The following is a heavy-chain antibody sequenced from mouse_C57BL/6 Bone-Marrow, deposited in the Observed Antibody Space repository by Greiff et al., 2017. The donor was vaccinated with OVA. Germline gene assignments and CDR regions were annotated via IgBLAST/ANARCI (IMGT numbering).Heavy chain of an antibody. V-gene: IGHV1-55*01. CDR3: ARGAY. CDR1: GYTFTSYW. CDR2: IYPGSGST. Sequence: QVQLKQPGAELVKPGASVKMSCKASGYTFTSYWITWVKQRPGQGLEWIGDIYPGSGSTNYNGKFKGKATLTADKSSSTAYMQLSSLTSEDSAVYFCARGAYWGQGTLVTVSA. J-gene: IGHJ3*01.